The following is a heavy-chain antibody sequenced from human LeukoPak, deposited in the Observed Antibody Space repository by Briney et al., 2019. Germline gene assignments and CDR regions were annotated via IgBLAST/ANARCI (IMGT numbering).Heavy chain of an antibody. CDR3: ARALGNSNWFEP. CDR2: NYHSGST. D-gene: IGHD1-14*01. Sequence: SDTLSLTCTVSGYSISSGYYWGLIRQPPGKGLEWIGSNYHSGSTYYNPSLKSRVTISVDTSKNQFSLKRSSVSAADTAVYYCARALGNSNWFEPWGQGTLVTVSS. V-gene: IGHV4-38-2*02. J-gene: IGHJ5*02. CDR1: GYSISSGYY.